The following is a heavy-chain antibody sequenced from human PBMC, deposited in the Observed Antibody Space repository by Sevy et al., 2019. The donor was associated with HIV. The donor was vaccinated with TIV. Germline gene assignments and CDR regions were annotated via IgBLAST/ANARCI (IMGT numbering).Heavy chain of an antibody. J-gene: IGHJ6*02. CDR3: ARGELIRGMDV. Sequence: GGSLRLSCAASGFIFSSYSMNWVRQAPGKGLEWVSSISSSSSYIYYADSVKGRFTISRDNAKNSLYLQMNSLRAEDTAVSYCARGELIRGMDVWGQGTTVTVSS. V-gene: IGHV3-21*01. CDR1: GFIFSSYS. CDR2: ISSSSSYI. D-gene: IGHD1-7*01.